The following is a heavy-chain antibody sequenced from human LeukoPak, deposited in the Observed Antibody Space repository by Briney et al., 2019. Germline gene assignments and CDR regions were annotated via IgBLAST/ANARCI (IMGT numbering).Heavy chain of an antibody. CDR1: GGPISSYY. CDR3: ARVGRTTAEKYFDY. J-gene: IGHJ4*02. CDR2: IYYSGST. D-gene: IGHD2-2*01. Sequence: SETLSLICTVSGGPISSYYWSWIRQPPGKGLEWIGYIYYSGSTNYNPSLKSRVTISVDTSKNQFSLKLSSVTAADTAVYYCARVGRTTAEKYFDYWGQGTLVTVSS. V-gene: IGHV4-59*01.